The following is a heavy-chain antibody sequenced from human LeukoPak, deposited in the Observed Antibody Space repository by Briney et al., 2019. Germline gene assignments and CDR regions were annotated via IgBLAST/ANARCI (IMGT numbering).Heavy chain of an antibody. CDR2: INGDGSGT. Sequence: GRSLGLSRAGSGFRFAGHGRRWLRQVPGKGLVWVSRINGDGSGTNHADSVKGRFTISRDNAKNTLYLQMNSLRVEHTAVYYCARDRVYASGSSDYWGQGTLVTVSS. CDR3: ARDRVYASGSSDY. CDR1: GFRFAGHG. J-gene: IGHJ4*02. D-gene: IGHD3-10*01. V-gene: IGHV3-74*01.